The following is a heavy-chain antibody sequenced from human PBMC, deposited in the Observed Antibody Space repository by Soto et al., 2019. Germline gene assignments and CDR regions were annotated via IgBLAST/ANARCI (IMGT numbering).Heavy chain of an antibody. V-gene: IGHV3-74*01. CDR1: GFTFSSYW. D-gene: IGHD5-12*01. Sequence: VGSLRLSCAASGFTFSSYWMHWVRQAPGKGLVWVSRINSDGSSTSYADSVKGRFTISRDNAKNTLYLQMNSLRAEDTAVYYCARGVTSGFQDYYYGMDVWGQGTTVTVSS. CDR3: ARGVTSGFQDYYYGMDV. J-gene: IGHJ6*02. CDR2: INSDGSST.